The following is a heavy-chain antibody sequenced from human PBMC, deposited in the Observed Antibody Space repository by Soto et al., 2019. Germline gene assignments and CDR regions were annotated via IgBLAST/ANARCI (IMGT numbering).Heavy chain of an antibody. D-gene: IGHD1-26*01. V-gene: IGHV4-34*01. Sequence: SETLSLTCAVYGGSFSGYYWSWIRQPPGKGLEWIGGIEHSGRTNQNPSLKTRLIISLDTSKNQFSLRVRSVTAADTAVYYCARGVSLTGAVQGDAPGKDFFDSWGQGTLVTVPS. CDR3: ARGVSLTGAVQGDAPGKDFFDS. CDR1: GGSFSGYY. CDR2: IEHSGRT. J-gene: IGHJ4*02.